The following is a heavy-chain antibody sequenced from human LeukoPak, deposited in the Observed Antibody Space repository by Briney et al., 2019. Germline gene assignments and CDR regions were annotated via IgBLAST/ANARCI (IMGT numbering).Heavy chain of an antibody. CDR1: GFTFSSYG. J-gene: IGHJ4*02. CDR2: ISYDGSNK. D-gene: IGHD2-2*01. V-gene: IGHV3-30*18. Sequence: GGSLRLSCAASGFTFSSYGMHWVRQAPGKGLELVAVISYDGSNKYYADSVKGRFTSSRDNSKNTLYLQMNSLRAEDTAVYYCAKDVGEYCSSTSCYGINYFDYWGQGTLVTVSS. CDR3: AKDVGEYCSSTSCYGINYFDY.